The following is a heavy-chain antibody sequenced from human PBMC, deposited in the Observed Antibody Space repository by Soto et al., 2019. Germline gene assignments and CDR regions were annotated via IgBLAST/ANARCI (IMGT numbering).Heavy chain of an antibody. CDR1: GDMFDTYT. J-gene: IGHJ6*02. CDR3: ARSSPTDYYYYAMDV. CDR2: IIPIFGTA. D-gene: IGHD6-6*01. Sequence: SVKVSCKAFGDMFDTYTITWMRQAPGRGLEWMGGIIPIFGTANYAQKFQGRVTIAADESTSTAYMELSSLRSEDTAVYYCARSSPTDYYYYAMDVWGQGTTVTV. V-gene: IGHV1-69*13.